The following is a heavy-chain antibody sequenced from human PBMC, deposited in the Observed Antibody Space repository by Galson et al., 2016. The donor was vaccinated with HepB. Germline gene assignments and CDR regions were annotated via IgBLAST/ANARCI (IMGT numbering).Heavy chain of an antibody. CDR3: VRRGGHCSGNNCYDLGGFDL. D-gene: IGHD1-20*01. CDR2: IYPRDSDV. V-gene: IGHV5-51*01. Sequence: QSGAEVKKPGESLKISCKASGYNFHNYWIGWVRQRPGQGLEWLGLIYPRDSDVKDNPSFQGQVTVSADKSISPAYLQWISLKASDTAIYYCVRRGGHCSGNNCYDLGGFDLWGQGTMVSVSS. CDR1: GYNFHNYW. J-gene: IGHJ3*01.